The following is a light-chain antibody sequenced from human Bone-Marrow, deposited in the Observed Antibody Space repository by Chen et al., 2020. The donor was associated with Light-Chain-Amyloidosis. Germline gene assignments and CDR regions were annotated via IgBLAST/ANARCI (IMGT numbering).Light chain of an antibody. CDR2: EVT. CDR3: RSYTITNALV. V-gene: IGLV2-14*01. CDR1: SSDDGGDNH. Sequence: QSALTQPASVSGSPGQSITISCTGTSSDDGGDNHVSWYQQHPDKAPKLLIYEVTNRPAWVLERFSGSKSDNTASLTISGLQTEDEADCFCRSYTITNALVFGTGTGITVL. J-gene: IGLJ1*01.